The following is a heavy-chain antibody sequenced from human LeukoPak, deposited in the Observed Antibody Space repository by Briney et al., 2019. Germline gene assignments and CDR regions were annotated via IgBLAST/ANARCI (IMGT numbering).Heavy chain of an antibody. CDR2: FKTKYNQV. Sequence: GGSLRLSCVASGFTFSDYAMNWVRQAPGKGLEWVSTFKTKYNQVYYAESVRGRFTISTDNSKSTLCLQMNSLRAEDTAVYYCAKQLGYCSDGSCYFPYWGQGTLVTVSS. CDR3: AKQLGYCSDGSCYFPY. V-gene: IGHV3-23*05. CDR1: GFTFSDYA. D-gene: IGHD2-15*01. J-gene: IGHJ4*02.